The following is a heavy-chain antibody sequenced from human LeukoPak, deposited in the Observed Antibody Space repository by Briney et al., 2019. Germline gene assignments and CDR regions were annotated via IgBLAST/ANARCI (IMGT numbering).Heavy chain of an antibody. CDR2: LHTSEST. Sequence: SSETPSLTCTVSGGSISSYYWSWIRQPAGEGLEWIGRLHTSESTNYNPSLKSRVTMSVDTSKNQFSLKLSSVTAADTAVYYCAREMATILGAFDIWGQGTMVTVSS. CDR3: AREMATILGAFDI. CDR1: GGSISSYY. V-gene: IGHV4-4*07. J-gene: IGHJ3*02. D-gene: IGHD5-24*01.